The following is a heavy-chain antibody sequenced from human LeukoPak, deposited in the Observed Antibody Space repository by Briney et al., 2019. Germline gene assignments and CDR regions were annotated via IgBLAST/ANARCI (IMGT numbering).Heavy chain of an antibody. D-gene: IGHD3-22*01. V-gene: IGHV3-74*01. Sequence: PLGALGLSCAGSGFSFSTHWMHLVRQAPGKGLVYVAQINSDVSATAYADSVKGRLTISRDNAKNTLYLEMSSLRAEDTAVYYCGSLTVVARDHWGQGTLVTVSS. CDR3: GSLTVVARDH. CDR1: GFSFSTHW. J-gene: IGHJ4*02. CDR2: INSDVSAT.